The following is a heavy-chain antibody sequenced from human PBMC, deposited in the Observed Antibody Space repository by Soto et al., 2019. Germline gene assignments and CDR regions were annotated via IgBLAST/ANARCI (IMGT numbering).Heavy chain of an antibody. CDR3: ARNPINSEQWLHPWWNYYYGMDV. V-gene: IGHV1-69*01. D-gene: IGHD6-19*01. CDR1: GGTFSSYA. Sequence: QVQLVQSGAEVKKPGSSVKVSCKASGGTFSSYAISWVRQAPGQGLEWMGGIIPIFGTANYAQKFQGRVTITADESTSTAYMELSSLRSEDTAVYYCARNPINSEQWLHPWWNYYYGMDVWGQGTTVTVSS. CDR2: IIPIFGTA. J-gene: IGHJ6*02.